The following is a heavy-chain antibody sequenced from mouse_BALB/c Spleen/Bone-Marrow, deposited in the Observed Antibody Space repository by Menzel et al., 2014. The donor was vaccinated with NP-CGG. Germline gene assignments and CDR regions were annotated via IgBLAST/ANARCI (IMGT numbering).Heavy chain of an antibody. CDR2: IFPGDGST. Sequence: VQRVESGAELVKPGASVKLSRKASGYTFTSYDLNWVWQRPEQGLEWIGWIFPGDGSTKYNEKFKGKATLTTDKSSSTAYMQLSRLTSEDSAVYFCAREGGNGGYCFDYWGQGTTLTVSS. CDR1: GYTFTSYD. V-gene: IGHV1-85*01. J-gene: IGHJ2*01. CDR3: AREGGNGGYCFDY. D-gene: IGHD3-2*02.